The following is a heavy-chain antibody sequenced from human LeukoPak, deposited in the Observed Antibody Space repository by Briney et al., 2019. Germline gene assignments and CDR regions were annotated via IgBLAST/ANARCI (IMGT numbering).Heavy chain of an antibody. V-gene: IGHV3-30-3*01. CDR3: ARERRTVTTLDY. Sequence: PGGSLRLSCAASGFTFSSYAIHWVRQAPGKGVEWVAGISYDGSNTYYADSVKGRFTTSRDSSKNTVYLQMSRLRAEDTAVYYCARERRTVTTLDYWGQGTLVTVST. D-gene: IGHD4-17*01. CDR2: ISYDGSNT. CDR1: GFTFSSYA. J-gene: IGHJ4*02.